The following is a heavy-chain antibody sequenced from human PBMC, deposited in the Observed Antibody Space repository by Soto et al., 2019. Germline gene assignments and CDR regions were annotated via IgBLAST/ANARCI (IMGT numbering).Heavy chain of an antibody. D-gene: IGHD2-15*01. CDR1: GFSLSTSGVG. J-gene: IGHJ6*02. Sequence: QITLKESGPTLVKPTQTLTLTCTFSGFSLSTSGVGVAWIRQPPGKALEWLALIYWDDDKRYRPSLESRLTKTKDTSKNHVVLTMTNMDTVDTATYYCAYLPCSGGSCYWFSFSGMDVWGQGTRVTVSS. V-gene: IGHV2-5*02. CDR3: AYLPCSGGSCYWFSFSGMDV. CDR2: IYWDDDK.